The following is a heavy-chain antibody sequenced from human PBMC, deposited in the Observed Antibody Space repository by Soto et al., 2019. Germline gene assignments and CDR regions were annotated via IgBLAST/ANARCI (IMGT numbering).Heavy chain of an antibody. V-gene: IGHV3-7*01. J-gene: IGHJ5*02. D-gene: IGHD5-12*01. CDR1: GFTFSSYW. CDR3: ARDLRWGSGYDPPFDP. CDR2: IKQDGSEK. Sequence: PGGSLRLSCAASGFTFSSYWMSWVRQAPGKGLEWVANIKQDGSEKYYVDSVKGRFTISRDNAKNSLYLQMNSLRAEDTAAYYCARDLRWGSGYDPPFDPWGQGTLVTVSS.